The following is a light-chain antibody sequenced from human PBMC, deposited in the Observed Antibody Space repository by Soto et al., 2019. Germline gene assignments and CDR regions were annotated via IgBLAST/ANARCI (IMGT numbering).Light chain of an antibody. Sequence: DIVMTQSPLSLPVAPGEPASISCRSSQSLLHSNGNNYLEWYLRRPGQSPQVLIYLGSNRASGVPDRFSGSGSGTDFTLKISRVEAEDVGVYYCMQALQSPLTFGGGTKVEIK. V-gene: IGKV2-28*01. CDR2: LGS. CDR1: QSLLHSNGNNY. CDR3: MQALQSPLT. J-gene: IGKJ4*01.